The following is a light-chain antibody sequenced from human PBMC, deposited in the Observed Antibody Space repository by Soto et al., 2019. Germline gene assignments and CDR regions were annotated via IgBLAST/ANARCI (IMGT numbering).Light chain of an antibody. CDR3: QQYGSSPLT. CDR1: QSVSSSY. J-gene: IGKJ4*01. V-gene: IGKV3-20*01. CDR2: GAS. Sequence: EIVLTQSPGTLSLSPGERATLSCRASQSVSSSYLAWYQQKPGRAPRLLIYGASSRATGIPDRFSGSGSGTDFTLTISRLEPEDFAVYYCQQYGSSPLTFGRGTKVEIK.